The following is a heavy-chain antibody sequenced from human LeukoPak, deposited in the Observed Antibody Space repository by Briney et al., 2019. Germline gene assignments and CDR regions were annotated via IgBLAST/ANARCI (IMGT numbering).Heavy chain of an antibody. V-gene: IGHV5-51*01. CDR3: ARSSSWDPYNWFDP. J-gene: IGHJ5*02. Sequence: GESLKISCQGSGYRFTSYWIGWVRQMPGKGLERMGIIYPGDSDTRYSPSFQGQVTISADKSISTAYLQWSSLKASDTAMYYCARSSSWDPYNWFDPWGQGTLVTVSS. CDR1: GYRFTSYW. D-gene: IGHD6-13*01. CDR2: IYPGDSDT.